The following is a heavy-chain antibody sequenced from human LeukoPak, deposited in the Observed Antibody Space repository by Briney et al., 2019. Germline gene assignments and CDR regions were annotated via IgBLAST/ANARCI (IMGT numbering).Heavy chain of an antibody. CDR3: AVDTAMVPFDY. V-gene: IGHV4-34*01. Sequence: PSETLSLTCAVYGGSFSAYYWSWIRQPPGKGLEWIGEINHSGSTNYNPSLKSRVTISVDTSKNQFSLKLSSVTAADTAVYYCAVDTAMVPFDYWGQGTLVTVSS. D-gene: IGHD5-18*01. CDR1: GGSFSAYY. J-gene: IGHJ4*02. CDR2: INHSGST.